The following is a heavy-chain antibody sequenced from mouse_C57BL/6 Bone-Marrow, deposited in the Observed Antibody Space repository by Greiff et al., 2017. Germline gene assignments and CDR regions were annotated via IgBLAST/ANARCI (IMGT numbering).Heavy chain of an antibody. Sequence: VQLQQSGAELMKPGASVKLSCKATGYTFTGYWIEWVKQRPGHGLEWIGEILPGSGSTNYNAKFKGKATLTADTSSNTAYMQLSSLTTVASAIYYCARWGYAMDYGDQGNSVTVSS. CDR3: ARWGYAMDY. CDR1: GYTFTGYW. V-gene: IGHV1-9*01. CDR2: ILPGSGST. J-gene: IGHJ4*01.